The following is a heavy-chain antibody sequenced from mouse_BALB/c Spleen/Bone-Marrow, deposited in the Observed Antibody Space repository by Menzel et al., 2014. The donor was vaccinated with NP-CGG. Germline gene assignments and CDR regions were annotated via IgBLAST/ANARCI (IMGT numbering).Heavy chain of an antibody. CDR1: GFTFSSFG. CDR2: ISSGSSTI. Sequence: DVQLVESGGGLVQPGGSRKLSCAASGFTFSSFGMHWVRQAPEKGLEWVAYISSGSSTIYYADTVKGRFTISRDNPKNTLFPQMTSLRSEDTAMYYCARSPYGYDGRDYWGQGTSVTVSS. CDR3: ARSPYGYDGRDY. V-gene: IGHV5-17*02. D-gene: IGHD2-2*01. J-gene: IGHJ4*01.